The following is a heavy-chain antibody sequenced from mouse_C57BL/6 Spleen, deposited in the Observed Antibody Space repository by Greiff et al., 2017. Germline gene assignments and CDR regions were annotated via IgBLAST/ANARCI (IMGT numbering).Heavy chain of an antibody. V-gene: IGHV1-61*01. D-gene: IGHD1-1*01. CDR1: GYTFTSYW. J-gene: IGHJ1*03. CDR3: ASSYYGSSYWYFDV. CDR2: LYPSDSET. Sequence: VQLQQPGAELVRPGSSVKLSCKASGYTFTSYWMDWVKQRPGQGLEWIGNLYPSDSETHYNQKFKDKATLTVDKSSSTAYMQLSSLTSEDSAVYYCASSYYGSSYWYFDVWGTGTTVTVSS.